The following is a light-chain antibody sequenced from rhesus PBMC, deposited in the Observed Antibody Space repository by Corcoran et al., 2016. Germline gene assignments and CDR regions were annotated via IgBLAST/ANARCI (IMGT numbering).Light chain of an antibody. V-gene: IGKV2-65*01. Sequence: DMVMTQSPLSLSITLGQPASIFCRSSQSVGLSMGNAYLSWYQQKPGPPPRRLIYKVANRDSGVPDRVSGSGAGTEVTLQLRQVQAEDIGVYCFGPHTPVPFTFSPGAKLDI. CDR1: QSVGLSMGNAY. CDR3: GPHTPVPFT. J-gene: IGKJ3*01. CDR2: KVA.